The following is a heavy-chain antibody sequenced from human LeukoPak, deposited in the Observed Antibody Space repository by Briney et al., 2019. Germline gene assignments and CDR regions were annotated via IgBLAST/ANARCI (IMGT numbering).Heavy chain of an antibody. CDR3: ARSHFWSGYYDY. Sequence: SETLSLTCTVSGGSISSYYWSWIRQPPGKGLEWIGYIYTSGSTNYNPSLKSRVTISVGTSKNQFSLKLSSVTAADTAVYYCARSHFWSGYYDYWGQGTLVTVSS. CDR2: IYTSGST. V-gene: IGHV4-4*09. D-gene: IGHD3-3*02. J-gene: IGHJ4*02. CDR1: GGSISSYY.